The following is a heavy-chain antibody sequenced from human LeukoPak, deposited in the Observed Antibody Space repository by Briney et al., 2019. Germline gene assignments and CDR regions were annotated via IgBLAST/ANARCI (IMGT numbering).Heavy chain of an antibody. D-gene: IGHD1/OR15-1a*01. Sequence: SETLSLTCTVSGDSISSYYWSWIRQPPGKGLEWIGYIDYSGSTNYNPSLKSRVTISVDTSKNQFSLKLSSVTAADTAVYYCARDRHWTNDWVFDYWGQGTLVTVSS. CDR3: ARDRHWTNDWVFDY. CDR2: IDYSGST. J-gene: IGHJ4*02. V-gene: IGHV4-59*01. CDR1: GDSISSYY.